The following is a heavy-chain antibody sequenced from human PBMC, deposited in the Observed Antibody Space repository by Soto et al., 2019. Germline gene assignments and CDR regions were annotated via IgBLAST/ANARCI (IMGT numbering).Heavy chain of an antibody. CDR1: GGSISPDS. CDR3: ARDRGSNWGLNDAFDI. CDR2: IYYTEST. D-gene: IGHD7-27*01. V-gene: IGHV4-59*01. J-gene: IGHJ3*02. Sequence: QVQLQESGPGLVKPSETLSLTCTVSGGSISPDSWNWIRQPPGKGLEWIGYIYYTESTNSSPSLKIRVTMEVDTSKNPFSLKLLSVTAADTAVYYCARDRGSNWGLNDAFDIWGQGTVVTVSA.